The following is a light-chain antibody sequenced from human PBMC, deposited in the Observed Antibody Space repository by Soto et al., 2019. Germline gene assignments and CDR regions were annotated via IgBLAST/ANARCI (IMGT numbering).Light chain of an antibody. Sequence: EIVLMQSPGTLSLSPGEGATLSSRASQSVNSNYLAWYQQKPGQAPTVLIFDTSRRATGVPDRFSGSGSGTDFTLTISRLEPDDFAVYYCQQYGSSQFTFGPGTKVDSK. CDR3: QQYGSSQFT. CDR1: QSVNSNY. J-gene: IGKJ3*01. CDR2: DTS. V-gene: IGKV3-20*01.